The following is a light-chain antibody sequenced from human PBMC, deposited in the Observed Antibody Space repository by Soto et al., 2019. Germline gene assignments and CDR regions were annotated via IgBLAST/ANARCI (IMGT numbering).Light chain of an antibody. CDR2: GTS. V-gene: IGKV3-20*01. Sequence: EIVLTQSPATLSLSPGERATVSCRASQSVSRSNLAWYQHKPGQAPRLLIYGTSNRATGIPDRFTGSGSGTDLTLTISSLEPEDFAVYYCEQYGSSPPSITFGQGTRLEI. CDR3: EQYGSSPPSIT. CDR1: QSVSRSN. J-gene: IGKJ5*01.